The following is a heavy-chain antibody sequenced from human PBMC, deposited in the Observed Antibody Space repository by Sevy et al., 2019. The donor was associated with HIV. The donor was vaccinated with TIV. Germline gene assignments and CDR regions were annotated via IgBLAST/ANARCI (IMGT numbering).Heavy chain of an antibody. CDR3: VRDRIDAAVGYFDY. D-gene: IGHD5-18*01. V-gene: IGHV4-61*01. CDR1: GGSVSSGNYY. CDR2: ISYIGST. Sequence: SETLSLTCTVSGGSVSSGNYYWTWIRQPPGKGLEWIGYISYIGSTNYNPSLKSRVTISIDTSKNQLSLRLSSVTATDTAVYYCVRDRIDAAVGYFDYWGQGTLFTVSS. J-gene: IGHJ4*02.